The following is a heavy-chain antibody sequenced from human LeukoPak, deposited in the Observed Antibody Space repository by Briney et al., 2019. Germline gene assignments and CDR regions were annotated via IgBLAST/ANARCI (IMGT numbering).Heavy chain of an antibody. CDR3: ARHLNNCGDDCYIFDY. J-gene: IGHJ4*02. CDR2: IYYSGST. Sequence: TTSETLSLTCTVSGGSIFSYYWSWIRQPPGKGLEWMGYIYYSGSTNYSPSLKSRVTISVDTSKNQFSLRVSSVTAADTAVYYCARHLNNCGDDCYIFDYWGRGTLVTVSS. CDR1: GGSIFSYY. D-gene: IGHD2-21*01. V-gene: IGHV4-59*08.